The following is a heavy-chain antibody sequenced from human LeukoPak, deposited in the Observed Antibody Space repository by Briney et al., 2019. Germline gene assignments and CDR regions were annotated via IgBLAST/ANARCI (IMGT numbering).Heavy chain of an antibody. CDR1: GFSFSSHE. V-gene: IGHV3-48*03. J-gene: IGHJ4*02. CDR2: ISSSGITI. Sequence: GGSLRLSCAASGFSFSSHEMNWVRQAPGKGLEWISYISSSGITIHYADSVKGRFTISRDNAKDSLFLQMDSLRADDTAVYYCARRMATSPFFDYWGQGTLVTVSS. CDR3: ARRMATSPFFDY. D-gene: IGHD5-24*01.